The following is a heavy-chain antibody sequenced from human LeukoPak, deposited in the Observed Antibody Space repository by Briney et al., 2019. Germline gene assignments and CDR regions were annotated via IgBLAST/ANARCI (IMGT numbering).Heavy chain of an antibody. D-gene: IGHD3-3*01. J-gene: IGHJ6*02. Sequence: GGSLRLSCAASGFTFSSYAMHWVRQAPGKGLEYVSAISSNGGSTYYANSVKGRFTISRGNSKNTLYLQMGSLRAEDMAVYYCARGGLRFYYYGMDVWGQGTTVTVSS. CDR1: GFTFSSYA. CDR3: ARGGLRFYYYGMDV. CDR2: ISSNGGST. V-gene: IGHV3-64*01.